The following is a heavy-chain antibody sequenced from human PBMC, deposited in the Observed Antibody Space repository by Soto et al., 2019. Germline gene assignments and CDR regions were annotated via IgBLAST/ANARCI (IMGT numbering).Heavy chain of an antibody. D-gene: IGHD3-16*01. CDR2: INYSGST. CDR3: GGGPNQYFFDY. CDR1: SGSISSGGYY. V-gene: IGHV4-31*03. Sequence: QVQLQESGPGLVKPSETLSLTCTVSSGSISSGGYYWSWIRQHPGKGLEWIGYINYSGSTYYNPSLKSRVTISVDPPKNQFSLRLSSVTAADTAVYYCGGGPNQYFFDYWGQGTLVTVSS. J-gene: IGHJ4*02.